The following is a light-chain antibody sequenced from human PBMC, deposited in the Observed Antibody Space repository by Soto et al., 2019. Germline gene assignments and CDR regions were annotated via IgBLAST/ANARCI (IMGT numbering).Light chain of an antibody. CDR2: EVT. V-gene: IGLV2-14*01. J-gene: IGLJ3*02. Sequence: QSVLTQPASVSGSPGQSIAISCTATNSDFGGYNYVSWFQQQSGKAPKLMIYEVTSRPSGVSNRFSGSKSGNTAFLIISGLQAEDEADYYCSSFTTSNTGVFGGGTKLTVL. CDR1: NSDFGGYNY. CDR3: SSFTTSNTGV.